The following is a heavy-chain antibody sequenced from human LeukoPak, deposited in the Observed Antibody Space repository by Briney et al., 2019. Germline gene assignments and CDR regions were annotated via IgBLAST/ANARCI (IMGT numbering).Heavy chain of an antibody. CDR1: GFTFDDYA. CDR3: AKGYYYDSSGYLDARNYFDY. V-gene: IGHV3-9*01. J-gene: IGHJ4*02. Sequence: GGSLRLSCAASGFTFDDYAMHWVRQAPGKGLEWVSGISWNSGSIGYADSVKGRFTISRDNAKNSLYLQMNSLRAEDTALYYCAKGYYYDSSGYLDARNYFDYWGQGTLVTVSS. D-gene: IGHD3-22*01. CDR2: ISWNSGSI.